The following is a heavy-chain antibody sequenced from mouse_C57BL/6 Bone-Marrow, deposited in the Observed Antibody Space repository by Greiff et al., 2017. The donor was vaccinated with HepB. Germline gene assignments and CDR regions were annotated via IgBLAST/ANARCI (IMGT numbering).Heavy chain of an antibody. D-gene: IGHD1-1*01. CDR3: ARKSTTVAMDY. V-gene: IGHV5-17*01. Sequence: EVKVVESGGGLVKPGGSLKLSCAASGFTFSDYGMHWVRQAPEKGLEWVAYISSGSSTIYYADTVKGRFTISRDNAKNTLFLQMTSLRSEDTAMYYCARKSTTVAMDYWGQGTSVTVSS. CDR2: ISSGSSTI. J-gene: IGHJ4*01. CDR1: GFTFSDYG.